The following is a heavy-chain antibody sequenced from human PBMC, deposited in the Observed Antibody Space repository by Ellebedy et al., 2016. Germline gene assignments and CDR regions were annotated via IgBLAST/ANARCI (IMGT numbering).Heavy chain of an antibody. D-gene: IGHD3-16*02. CDR2: ISAYNGNT. J-gene: IGHJ4*02. Sequence: ASVKVSCXASGYTFTSYGISWVRQAPGQGLEWMGWISAYNGNTNYAQKLQGRVTMTTDTSTSTAYMELRSLRSDDTAVYYCARVGTYYDYVWGSYRSSYFDYWGQGTLVTVSS. V-gene: IGHV1-18*01. CDR3: ARVGTYYDYVWGSYRSSYFDY. CDR1: GYTFTSYG.